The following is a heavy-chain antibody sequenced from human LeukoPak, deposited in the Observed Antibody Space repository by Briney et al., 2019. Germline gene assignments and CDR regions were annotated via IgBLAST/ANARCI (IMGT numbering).Heavy chain of an antibody. V-gene: IGHV4-59*12. CDR3: ASMNDSSGYYPEGAFDI. D-gene: IGHD3-22*01. J-gene: IGHJ3*02. CDR1: GGSISSYY. Sequence: KPSETLSLTCTVSGGSISSYYWSWIRQPPGKGLEWIGYIYYSGSTNYNPSLKSRVTISVDTSKNQFSLKLSSVTAADTAVYYCASMNDSSGYYPEGAFDIWGQGTMVTVSS. CDR2: IYYSGST.